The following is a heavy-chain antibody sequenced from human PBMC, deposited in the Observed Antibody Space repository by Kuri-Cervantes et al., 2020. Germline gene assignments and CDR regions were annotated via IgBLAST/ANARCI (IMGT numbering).Heavy chain of an antibody. Sequence: SLKISCAASGFTFDDYAMHWVRQAPGKGLEWVSGISWNSGSIGYADSVKGRFTISRDNAKNSLYLQMNSLRAEDTALYYCAKDTGGYYFEYYYYGMDVWGQGTTVTVSS. CDR3: AKDTGGYYFEYYYYGMDV. J-gene: IGHJ6*02. D-gene: IGHD3-22*01. CDR2: ISWNSGSI. V-gene: IGHV3-9*01. CDR1: GFTFDDYA.